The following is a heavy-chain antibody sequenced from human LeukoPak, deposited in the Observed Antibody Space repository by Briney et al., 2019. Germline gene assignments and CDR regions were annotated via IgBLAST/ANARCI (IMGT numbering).Heavy chain of an antibody. D-gene: IGHD3-10*01. J-gene: IGHJ4*02. CDR3: ASDYGSGSYRFDY. CDR2: IYHSGST. V-gene: IGHV4-59*01. CDR1: GGSISPYY. Sequence: PSETLSLTCSVSGGSISPYYWSWIRQPPGKGLEWIGYIYHSGSTIYNPSLKSRLTISLDTSKNQFSLQLRSVTAADAAVYFCASDYGSGSYRFDYWGQGILVTVSS.